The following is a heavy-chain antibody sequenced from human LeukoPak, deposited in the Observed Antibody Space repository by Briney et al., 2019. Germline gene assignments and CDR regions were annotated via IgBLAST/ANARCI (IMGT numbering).Heavy chain of an antibody. D-gene: IGHD5-12*01. CDR2: IYSGGST. CDR3: ARDVWWLRGLIDY. CDR1: GFTVSSNY. J-gene: IGHJ4*02. Sequence: GGSLRLSCAASGFTVSSNYMSWVRQAPGKGLEWVSVIYSGGSTYYADSVKGRFTISRDNSKNTLYVQMNSLRGEDTAVYYCARDVWWLRGLIDYWGQGTLVTVSS. V-gene: IGHV3-66*02.